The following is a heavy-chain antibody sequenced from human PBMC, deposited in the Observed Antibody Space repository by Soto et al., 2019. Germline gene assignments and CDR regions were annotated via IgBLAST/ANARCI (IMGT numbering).Heavy chain of an antibody. V-gene: IGHV1-69*13. J-gene: IGHJ5*02. Sequence: ASVKVSCKASGGTFSSYAISWVRQAPGQGLEWMGGIIPIFGTANYAQKFQGRVTLTADESTSTAYMELSSLRSEDTAVYYCAARREDSSGYYGERGFDPWGQGTLVTVSS. CDR1: GGTFSSYA. CDR2: IIPIFGTA. D-gene: IGHD3-22*01. CDR3: AARREDSSGYYGERGFDP.